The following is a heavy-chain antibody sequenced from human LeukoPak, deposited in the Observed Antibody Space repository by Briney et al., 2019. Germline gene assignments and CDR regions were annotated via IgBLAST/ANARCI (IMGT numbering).Heavy chain of an antibody. V-gene: IGHV3-23*01. CDR1: GLTLSSYA. D-gene: IGHD3-22*01. J-gene: IGHJ4*02. CDR2: INGDGVGT. CDR3: AKKTSYYDSSGYYDY. Sequence: GGSLRLSCTASGLTLSSYAMNWVRQAPGKGLEWVSAINGDGVGTFYADSVKGRFTVSRDNSKNTLYLRMNSLRAEDTAVYFCAKKTSYYDSSGYYDYWGQGTLVTVSS.